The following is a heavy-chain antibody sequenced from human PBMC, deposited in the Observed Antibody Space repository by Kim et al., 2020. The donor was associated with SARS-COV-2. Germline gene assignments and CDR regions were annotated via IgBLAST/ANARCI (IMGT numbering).Heavy chain of an antibody. CDR3: AKDALRSWVIHYYYYDMDV. V-gene: IGHV3-30*02. D-gene: IGHD6-13*01. Sequence: GRVTISRDNSKNTLYRQMNSLRAEDTAVYYCAKDALRSWVIHYYYYDMDVWGQGTTVTVSS. J-gene: IGHJ6*02.